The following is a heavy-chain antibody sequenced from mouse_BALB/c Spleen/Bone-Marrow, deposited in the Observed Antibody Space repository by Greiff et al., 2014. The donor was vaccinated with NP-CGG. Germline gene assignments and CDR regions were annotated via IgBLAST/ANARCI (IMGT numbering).Heavy chain of an antibody. CDR2: IWPGGGK. D-gene: IGHD1-1*01. CDR3: VRGYYYGSSPFDY. CDR1: GFSFTSYD. J-gene: IGHJ2*01. Sequence: VQRLESGPGLVAPSQSLSITCTASGFSFTSYDINWIRQSPGKGLEWLGVIWPGGGKNYNSALISRLNISKENSKTQVFLKMNSLKTADAAIYFYVRGYYYGSSPFDYWGQGTTLTVSS. V-gene: IGHV2-9-2*01.